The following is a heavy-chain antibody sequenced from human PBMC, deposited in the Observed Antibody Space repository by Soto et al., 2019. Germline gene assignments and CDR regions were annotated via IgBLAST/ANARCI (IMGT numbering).Heavy chain of an antibody. CDR3: AKRSSSATFDS. D-gene: IGHD6-6*01. Sequence: EVQLLESGGGLVQPGESLRLSCAASGFTFSSYAMSWVRQAPGKGLGWVSVISGSDDSTYYADSVKGRFTISRDNDKNTLYLQMHSLRADDTDVYYCAKRSSSATFDSWGQGTLVTVSS. CDR1: GFTFSSYA. CDR2: ISGSDDST. J-gene: IGHJ4*02. V-gene: IGHV3-23*01.